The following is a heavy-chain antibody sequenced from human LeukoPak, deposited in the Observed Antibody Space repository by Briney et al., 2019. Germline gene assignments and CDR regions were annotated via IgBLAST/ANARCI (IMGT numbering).Heavy chain of an antibody. CDR2: IIPIFGTA. D-gene: IGHD6-13*01. J-gene: IGHJ6*03. CDR3: XXXXGLTGYSSTWYSGYYYYMDV. CDR1: GGTFSSYA. Sequence: ASVKVPCKASGGTFSSYAISWVRQAPGQGLEWMGGIIPIFGTANYAQKFQDRVTITADKSTSTAYMELSSLRSEDTAVYYCXXXXGLTGYSSTWYSGYYYYMDVWGKGTTVTVSS. V-gene: IGHV1-69*06.